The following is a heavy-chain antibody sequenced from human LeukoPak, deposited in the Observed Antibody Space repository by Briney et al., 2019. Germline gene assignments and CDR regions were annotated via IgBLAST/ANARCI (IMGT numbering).Heavy chain of an antibody. D-gene: IGHD2-2*01. CDR1: GYTFTGYY. CDR2: INPNSGGT. Sequence: SVKVSCKGSGYTFTGYYMHWVRQAPGQGLEWMGWINPNSGGTNYAQKFQGRVTMTRDTSISTDYMELSRMRSDDTAVYYCERDVGYCSSTSCTGRFDPWGQGTLVTVSS. J-gene: IGHJ5*02. V-gene: IGHV1-2*02. CDR3: ERDVGYCSSTSCTGRFDP.